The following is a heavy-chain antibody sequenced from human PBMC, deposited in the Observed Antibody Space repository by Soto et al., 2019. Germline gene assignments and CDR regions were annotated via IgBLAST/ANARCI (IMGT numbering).Heavy chain of an antibody. CDR3: ASGQWLGHFDY. Sequence: XGSLRLSCAAAGFTFSSYAMHWVRQAPGKGLEWVAVISYDGSNKYYADSVKGRFTISRDNSKNTLYLQMNSLRAEDTAVYYCASGQWLGHFDYWGQGTLVTVSS. CDR2: ISYDGSNK. D-gene: IGHD6-19*01. J-gene: IGHJ4*02. CDR1: GFTFSSYA. V-gene: IGHV3-30-3*01.